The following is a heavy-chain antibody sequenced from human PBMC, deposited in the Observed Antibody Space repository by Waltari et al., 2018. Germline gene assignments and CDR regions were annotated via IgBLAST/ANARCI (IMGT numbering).Heavy chain of an antibody. J-gene: IGHJ3*02. V-gene: IGHV1-2*06. CDR1: GYTFSAYF. CDR3: ARDASTAVPEGDAFDI. Sequence: QVQLVQSGAEVKKPGASVTVSCKASGYTFSAYFMHGVRQAPGQGLEWMGRIDPNSGGTNYAQKFQGRVTMTRDTSISTIYMELRRLTFDDTALYYCARDASTAVPEGDAFDIWGQGTMVAVSA. D-gene: IGHD6-19*01. CDR2: IDPNSGGT.